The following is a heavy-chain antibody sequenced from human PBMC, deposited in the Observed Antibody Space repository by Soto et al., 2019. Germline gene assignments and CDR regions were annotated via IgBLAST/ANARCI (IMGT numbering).Heavy chain of an antibody. CDR3: ARLSGDHSAFFSYGMDA. V-gene: IGHV3-21*06. J-gene: IGHJ6*02. Sequence: PGGSLRLSCSASGFTFSDENMSWVRQVPGKGLEWVSGISGGGSYIFYADSVQGRFSISRDNPKNSLFLEMNSLRVEDTAVYYCARLSGDHSAFFSYGMDAWGQGTTVTVSS. CDR2: ISGGGSYI. D-gene: IGHD2-21*01. CDR1: GFTFSDEN.